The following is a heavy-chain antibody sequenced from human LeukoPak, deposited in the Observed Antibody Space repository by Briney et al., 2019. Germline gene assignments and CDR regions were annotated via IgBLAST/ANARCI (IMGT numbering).Heavy chain of an antibody. V-gene: IGHV3-53*05. J-gene: IGHJ4*02. CDR2: IYSGGST. Sequence: PGGSLRLSCAASGFTVSSNYMSWVRQAPGKGLEWVSVIYSGGSTYYADSVKGRFTISRDNAKNSLYLQMNSLRAEDTALYYCAKDPMYGSGSYSFDYWGQGTLVTVSS. D-gene: IGHD3-10*01. CDR1: GFTVSSNY. CDR3: AKDPMYGSGSYSFDY.